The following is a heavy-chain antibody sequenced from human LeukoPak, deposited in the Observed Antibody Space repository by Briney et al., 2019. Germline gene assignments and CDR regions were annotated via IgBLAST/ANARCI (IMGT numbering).Heavy chain of an antibody. Sequence: GGALRLPCAASGFTFRSYWKHWARQVPAKGLVCVSRISPDGRSTKYAESVKGRFTISRDNAKNTLYLQMNSLTGEDTALYYCARGASSGYRIDYWGQGTLVTVSS. CDR3: ARGASSGYRIDY. V-gene: IGHV3-74*01. D-gene: IGHD3-10*01. CDR2: ISPDGRST. J-gene: IGHJ4*02. CDR1: GFTFRSYW.